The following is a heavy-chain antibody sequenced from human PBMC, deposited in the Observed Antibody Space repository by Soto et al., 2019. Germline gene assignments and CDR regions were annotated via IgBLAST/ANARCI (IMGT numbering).Heavy chain of an antibody. CDR3: ARVVRLMLYSDY. CDR1: GFTFSSYA. Sequence: VQLLESGGGLVQPGGSLRLSCAASGFTFSSYAMSWVRQAPGKGLEWVSAISGSGGSTYYADSVKGRFTISRDNSKNTLYLQMNSLRAEDTAVYYCARVVRLMLYSDYWGQGTLVTVSS. CDR2: ISGSGGST. V-gene: IGHV3-23*01. D-gene: IGHD2-8*01. J-gene: IGHJ4*02.